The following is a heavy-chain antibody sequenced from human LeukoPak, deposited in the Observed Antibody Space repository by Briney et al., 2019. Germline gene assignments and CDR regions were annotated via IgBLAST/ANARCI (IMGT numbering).Heavy chain of an antibody. CDR3: ARRDCGSTSCPLDY. Sequence: GASVKVSCKASGGTFSSYAISWVRQAPGQGLEWMGRIIPIFGTANYAQKFQGRVTITTDESTSTVYMELSSLRSEDTAVYYCARRDCGSTSCPLDYWGQGTLVTVSS. J-gene: IGHJ4*02. CDR1: GGTFSSYA. CDR2: IIPIFGTA. D-gene: IGHD2-2*01. V-gene: IGHV1-69*05.